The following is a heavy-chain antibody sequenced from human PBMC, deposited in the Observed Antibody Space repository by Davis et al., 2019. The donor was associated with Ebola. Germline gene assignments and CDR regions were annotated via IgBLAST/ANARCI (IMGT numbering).Heavy chain of an antibody. CDR3: ARDWPLVVPAASDY. CDR2: ISSSSSYI. Sequence: GESLKISCAASGFTFSSYSMNWVRQAPGKGLEWVSSISSSSSYIYYADSVKGRFTISRDNAKNSLYLQMNSLRAEDTAVYYCARDWPLVVPAASDYWGQGTLVTVSS. CDR1: GFTFSSYS. V-gene: IGHV3-21*01. J-gene: IGHJ4*02. D-gene: IGHD2-2*01.